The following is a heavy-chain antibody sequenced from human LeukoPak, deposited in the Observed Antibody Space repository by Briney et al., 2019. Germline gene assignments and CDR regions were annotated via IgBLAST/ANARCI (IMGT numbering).Heavy chain of an antibody. J-gene: IGHJ5*02. CDR3: ARVWEFGVVIRPYYNWFDP. V-gene: IGHV3-7*01. CDR1: GLNFRAYN. Sequence: GGSLRLSCITSGLNFRAYNMAWVRQAPGKGLEWLATAPWDGSGTEHTDSVRGRFTISRDNTKNSIYLEMNSLSAEDTAVYYCARVWEFGVVIRPYYNWFDPWGQGTLVTVSS. CDR2: APWDGSGT. D-gene: IGHD3-3*01.